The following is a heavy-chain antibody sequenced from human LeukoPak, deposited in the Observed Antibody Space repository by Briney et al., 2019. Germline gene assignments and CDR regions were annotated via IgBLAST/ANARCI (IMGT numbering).Heavy chain of an antibody. CDR2: IIESGGGT. Sequence: GGSLRLSCAASGSTFSNYAMSWIRQAPGKGLEWVSGIIESGGGTHYADSVKGRFTISRDNSQNTLYLQMISLRAEDTAVYYCAKDYKVRSGEPPIDYWGQGTLVTVSS. J-gene: IGHJ4*02. CDR3: AKDYKVRSGEPPIDY. CDR1: GSTFSNYA. V-gene: IGHV3-23*01. D-gene: IGHD7-27*01.